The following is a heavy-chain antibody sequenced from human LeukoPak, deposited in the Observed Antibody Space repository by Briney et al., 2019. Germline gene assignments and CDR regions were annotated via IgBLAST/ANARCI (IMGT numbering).Heavy chain of an antibody. V-gene: IGHV1-18*01. J-gene: IGHJ4*02. CDR2: ISAYNGNT. Sequence: GASVKVSCKASGYTFIRNGISWVRQAPGQGLEWMGWISAYNGNTNYAQKLQGRVTMTTDTSTSTAYMELRSLRSDDTAVYYCARDLYGTESDFDYWGQGTLVTVSS. CDR3: ARDLYGTESDFDY. D-gene: IGHD3-16*01. CDR1: GYTFIRNG.